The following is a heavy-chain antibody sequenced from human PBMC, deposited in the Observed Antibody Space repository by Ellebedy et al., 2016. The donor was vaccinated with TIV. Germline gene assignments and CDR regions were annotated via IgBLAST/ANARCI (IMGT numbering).Heavy chain of an antibody. D-gene: IGHD3-10*01. CDR1: GGSISSYY. V-gene: IGHV4-59*08. CDR3: ARHSPRRAGDWYFDL. CDR2: IYYSGST. Sequence: SETLSLTCTVSGGSISSYYWSWIRQPPGKGLEWIGYIYYSGSTNYNPSLKSRVTISVDTSKNQFSLKLSSVTAADTAVYYCARHSPRRAGDWYFDLWGRGTLVTVSS. J-gene: IGHJ2*01.